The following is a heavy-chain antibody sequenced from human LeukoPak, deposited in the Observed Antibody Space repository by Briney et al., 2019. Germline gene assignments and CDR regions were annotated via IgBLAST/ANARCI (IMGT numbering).Heavy chain of an antibody. V-gene: IGHV3-30*18. CDR2: ISYDGSNK. J-gene: IGHJ4*02. CDR1: GFTFSSYG. CDR3: AKASHDY. Sequence: GGSLRLSCAASGFTFSSYGMHWVRQAPGKGLEWVAVISYDGSNKYYADSVKGRFTISRDNSKHTLYLQMNSLRAEDTAVYYCAKASHDYWGQGTLVTVSS.